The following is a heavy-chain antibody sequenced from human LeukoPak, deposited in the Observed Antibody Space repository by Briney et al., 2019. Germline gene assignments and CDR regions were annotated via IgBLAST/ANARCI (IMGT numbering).Heavy chain of an antibody. CDR3: AKGRSGIVVAGLNY. V-gene: IGHV3-23*01. CDR1: GFTFSSYA. J-gene: IGHJ4*02. Sequence: GGSLRLSCAASGFTFSSYAMSWVRQAPGKGLEGVSGISGSGDGTYYADSVKGRFTISRDNSMNTLYLQMNSLRAEDTAVYYCAKGRSGIVVAGLNYWGQGTLVTVSS. CDR2: ISGSGDGT. D-gene: IGHD6-19*01.